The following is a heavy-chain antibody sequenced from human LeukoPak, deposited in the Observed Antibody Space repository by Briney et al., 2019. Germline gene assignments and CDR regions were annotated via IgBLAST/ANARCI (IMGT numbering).Heavy chain of an antibody. J-gene: IGHJ4*02. Sequence: GGSLRLSCAASGFTFSIYSMNWFRQAPGKGLEWVASIISISSHIYYAHSVKGRFTISSDNSKNTLYLQLNSLRAEDRAVYYCVRGDGLDKALDYWGQGALVTVSS. V-gene: IGHV3-21*01. CDR1: GFTFSIYS. D-gene: IGHD5-24*01. CDR3: VRGDGLDKALDY. CDR2: IISISSHI.